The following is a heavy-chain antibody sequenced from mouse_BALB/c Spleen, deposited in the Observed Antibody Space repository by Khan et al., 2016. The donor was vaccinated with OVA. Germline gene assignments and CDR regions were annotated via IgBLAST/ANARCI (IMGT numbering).Heavy chain of an antibody. Sequence: VELVESGPGLVQPSQSLSITCTVSGFSLTSYGVHWVRQSPGKGLEWLGVIWSGGSTDYNAAFISRLSISKDNSKSQVFFKRNSLQANDTAIYYCARLGRYDAYWGQGTLVTVSA. V-gene: IGHV2-2*02. D-gene: IGHD2-14*01. CDR1: GFSLTSYG. J-gene: IGHJ3*01. CDR3: ARLGRYDAY. CDR2: IWSGGST.